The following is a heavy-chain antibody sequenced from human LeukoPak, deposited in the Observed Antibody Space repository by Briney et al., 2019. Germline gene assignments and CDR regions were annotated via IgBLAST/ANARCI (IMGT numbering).Heavy chain of an antibody. J-gene: IGHJ3*02. CDR1: GASMNSYY. CDR3: ARGIPASDAFDI. D-gene: IGHD2-2*01. CDR2: IYYTGTT. Sequence: SETXSLTCSVSGASMNSYYWTWIRQPPGKGLRWIGYIYYTGTTNYSPSLKSRVTISVDTSKNQFSLRLSSVTAADTAMYYCARGIPASDAFDIWGQGTMVTVSS. V-gene: IGHV4-59*01.